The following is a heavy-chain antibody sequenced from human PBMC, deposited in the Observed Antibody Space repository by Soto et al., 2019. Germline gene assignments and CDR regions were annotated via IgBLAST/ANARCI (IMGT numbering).Heavy chain of an antibody. CDR1: GFSLTTTGMC. CDR2: IDWDGDK. J-gene: IGHJ4*02. CDR3: ARDYFDSSGYYHNFDF. V-gene: IGHV2-70*12. Sequence: ESGPTLVNPTQTLTLTCTFSGFSLTTTGMCVSWIRQPPGKAPEWLARIDWDGDKYYSTSLKTRLTISKAASEDQVVLTMTNMDPVDTATYYCARDYFDSSGYYHNFDFWGQGAPVTV. D-gene: IGHD3-22*01.